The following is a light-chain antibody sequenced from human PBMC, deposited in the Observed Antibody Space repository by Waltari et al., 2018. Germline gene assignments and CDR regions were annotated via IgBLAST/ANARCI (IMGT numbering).Light chain of an antibody. CDR1: QNIGNY. Sequence: DIQMTQSPSSLSASVGDSVTITCRASQNIGNYLNWYQQKPGQAPKLLIYATSSLQSGVPTRFSGNGTGTYFTLTISTLEPEDVATYYCQQSYSFPPCTFGQGTKVEIK. J-gene: IGKJ2*02. CDR2: ATS. V-gene: IGKV1-39*01. CDR3: QQSYSFPPCT.